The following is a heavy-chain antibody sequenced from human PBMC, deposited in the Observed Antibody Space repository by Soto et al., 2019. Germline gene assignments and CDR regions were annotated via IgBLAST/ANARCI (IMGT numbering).Heavy chain of an antibody. Sequence: VGSLRLSCAASGFTFSSYAMSWVRQAPGKGLEWVSAISGSGGSTYYADSVKGRFTISRDNSKNTLYLQMNSLRAEDTAVYYCAKGPYYYDSSGYYFLDYWGQGTLVTSPQ. V-gene: IGHV3-23*01. CDR1: GFTFSSYA. J-gene: IGHJ4*02. D-gene: IGHD3-22*01. CDR2: ISGSGGST. CDR3: AKGPYYYDSSGYYFLDY.